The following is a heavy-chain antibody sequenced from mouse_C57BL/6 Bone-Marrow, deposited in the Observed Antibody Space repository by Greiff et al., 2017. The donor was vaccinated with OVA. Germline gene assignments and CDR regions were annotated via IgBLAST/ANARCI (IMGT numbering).Heavy chain of an antibody. CDR3: ARDGYYLAY. Sequence: QVHVKQSGAELARPGASVKMSCKASGYTFTSYTMHWVKQRPGQGLEWIGYINPSSGYTKYNQKFKDKATLTADKSSSTAYMQLSSLTSEDSAVYYCARDGYYLAYWGQGTLVTVSA. D-gene: IGHD2-3*01. V-gene: IGHV1-4*01. J-gene: IGHJ3*01. CDR2: INPSSGYT. CDR1: GYTFTSYT.